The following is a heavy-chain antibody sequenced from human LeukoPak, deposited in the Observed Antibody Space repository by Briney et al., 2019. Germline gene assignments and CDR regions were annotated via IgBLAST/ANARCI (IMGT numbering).Heavy chain of an antibody. J-gene: IGHJ6*03. CDR1: GYTFTSYD. Sequence: ASVKVSCKASGYTFTSYDINWVRQATGQGLEWMGWMNPNSGNTGYAQKFQGRVTMTRNTSISTAYMELSSLRSGDTAVYYCARGDYVWGSYRDLLSYYYMDVWGKGTTVTISS. CDR3: ARGDYVWGSYRDLLSYYYMDV. D-gene: IGHD3-16*02. V-gene: IGHV1-8*01. CDR2: MNPNSGNT.